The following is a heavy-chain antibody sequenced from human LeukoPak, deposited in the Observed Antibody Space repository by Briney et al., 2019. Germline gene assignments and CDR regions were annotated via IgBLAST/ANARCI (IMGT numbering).Heavy chain of an antibody. CDR2: ISSSGSTI. D-gene: IGHD6-13*01. J-gene: IGHJ6*03. CDR3: ARVSSRPNYYMDV. CDR1: GFTFSSYE. V-gene: IGHV3-48*03. Sequence: GGSLRLSCAASGFTFSSYEMNWVRQAPGKGLEWVSYISSSGSTIYYADSVKGRFTISRDNAKNSLYLQMNSLRAEDTAVYYCARVSSRPNYYMDVWGKGTTVTISS.